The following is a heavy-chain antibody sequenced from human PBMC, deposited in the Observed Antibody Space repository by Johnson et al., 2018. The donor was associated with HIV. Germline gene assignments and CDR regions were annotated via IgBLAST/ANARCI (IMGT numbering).Heavy chain of an antibody. CDR3: AREGTIHSAFDI. CDR2: IWYDGSNK. J-gene: IGHJ3*02. Sequence: QVQLVESGGGVVRPGGSLRLSCAASGFTFDDYGMSWVRQAPGKGLEWVAVIWYDGSNKYYADSVKGRFTISRDNSSNTLYLQMNSLRVEDTAVYYCAREGTIHSAFDIWGQGTMVTVA. V-gene: IGHV3-33*08. CDR1: GFTFDDYG. D-gene: IGHD2-15*01.